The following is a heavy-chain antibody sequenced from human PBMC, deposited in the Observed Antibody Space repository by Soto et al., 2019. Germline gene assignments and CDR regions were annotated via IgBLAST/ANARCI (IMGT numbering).Heavy chain of an antibody. Sequence: QVQLQESGPGLVKPSQTLSLTCTVAGGCISSGGYYWSWIRQHPGKGLEWIGYIYYSGSTYYNPSLKSRVTISVDTSKNQFSLKLSSVTAADTAVYYCAREEVSRIRGFDPWGQGTLVTVSS. J-gene: IGHJ5*02. CDR1: GGCISSGGYY. CDR2: IYYSGST. V-gene: IGHV4-31*03. CDR3: AREEVSRIRGFDP.